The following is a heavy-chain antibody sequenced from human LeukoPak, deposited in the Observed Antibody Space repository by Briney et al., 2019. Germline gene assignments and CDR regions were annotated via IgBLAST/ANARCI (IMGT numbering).Heavy chain of an antibody. CDR1: GGSFSGYY. J-gene: IGHJ4*02. CDR3: ARGQGYSYGLYY. Sequence: SETLSLTCAVYGGSFSGYYWSWIRQPPGKGLEWMGEINHSGSTNYNPSLKSRVTISVDTSKNQFSLKLSSVTAAGTAVYYCARGQGYSYGLYYWGQGTLVTVSS. V-gene: IGHV4-34*01. D-gene: IGHD5-18*01. CDR2: INHSGST.